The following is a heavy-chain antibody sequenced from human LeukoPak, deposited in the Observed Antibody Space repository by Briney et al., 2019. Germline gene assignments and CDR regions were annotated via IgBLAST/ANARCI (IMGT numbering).Heavy chain of an antibody. V-gene: IGHV3-23*01. CDR3: AKDLGSSGWYIDY. Sequence: PGGSLRLSCAASGFTFSSYAVYWVRQAPGRGLEWVSSNSGGSTYYAGSVKGRFTISRDNSKNTLYLQMNSLRAEDTAVYYCAKDLGSSGWYIDYWGQGTLVTVSS. D-gene: IGHD6-19*01. CDR2: NSGGST. CDR1: GFTFSSYA. J-gene: IGHJ4*02.